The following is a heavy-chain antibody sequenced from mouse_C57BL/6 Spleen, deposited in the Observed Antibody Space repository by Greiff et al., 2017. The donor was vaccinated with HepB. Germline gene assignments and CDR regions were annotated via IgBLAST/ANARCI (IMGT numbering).Heavy chain of an antibody. CDR1: GFTFSDYG. V-gene: IGHV5-17*01. CDR2: ISSGSSTI. CDR3: ARQAYYGFFAY. J-gene: IGHJ3*01. Sequence: EVHLVESGGGLVKPGGSLKLSCAASGFTFSDYGMHWVRQAPEKGLEWVAYISSGSSTIYYADTVKGRFTISRDNAKNTLFLQMTSLRSEDTAMYYCARQAYYGFFAYWGQGTLVTVSA. D-gene: IGHD1-1*01.